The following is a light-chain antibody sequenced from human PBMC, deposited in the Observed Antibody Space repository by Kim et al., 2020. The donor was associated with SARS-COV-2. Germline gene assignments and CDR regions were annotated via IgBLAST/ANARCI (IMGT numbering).Light chain of an antibody. CDR3: QQYKNWPPIT. CDR2: GAS. V-gene: IGKV3-15*01. J-gene: IGKJ5*01. CDR1: PSVSSN. Sequence: EIVMAQSPATLSVSPGERATLSCRASPSVSSNLAWYQQKSGQAPRLLIYGASTRATGIPARFSGSGSGTEFTLTISSLQSEDFAVYYCQQYKNWPPITFGQGTRLEIK.